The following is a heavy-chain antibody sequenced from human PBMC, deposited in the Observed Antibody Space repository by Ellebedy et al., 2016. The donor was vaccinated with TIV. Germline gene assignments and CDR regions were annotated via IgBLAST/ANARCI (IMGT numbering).Heavy chain of an antibody. V-gene: IGHV1-18*01. CDR1: GYTFTSYG. CDR3: ARLDSGGATIGYYYYYMDV. J-gene: IGHJ6*03. CDR2: ISAYNGNT. Sequence: ASVKVSCXASGYTFTSYGISWVRQAPGQGLEWMGLISAYNGNTNYAQKLQDRVTMTTDTSTSTAYMELRSLRSDDTAVYYCARLDSGGATIGYYYYYMDVWGKGTTVTVSS. D-gene: IGHD1-26*01.